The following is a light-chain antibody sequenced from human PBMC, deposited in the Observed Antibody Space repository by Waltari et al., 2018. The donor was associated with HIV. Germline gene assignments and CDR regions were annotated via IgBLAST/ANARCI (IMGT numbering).Light chain of an antibody. Sequence: QAALTQPPPHSGSPGQAGPISCTGNPSDGGGHRHVSWYQQHPGKAPKLIISEVTKRPSGVPDRFSGSKSGNTASLTVSGLQAEDEGDYFCSSYSGRNRSVIFGGGTRVTVL. CDR3: SSYSGRNRSVI. CDR1: PSDGGGHRH. V-gene: IGLV2-8*01. CDR2: EVT. J-gene: IGLJ2*01.